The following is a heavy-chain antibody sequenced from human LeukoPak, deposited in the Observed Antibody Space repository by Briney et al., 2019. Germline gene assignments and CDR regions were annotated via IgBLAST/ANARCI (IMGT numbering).Heavy chain of an antibody. J-gene: IGHJ4*02. V-gene: IGHV3-7*01. Sequence: GGSLRLSCAASGFTFSSYWMSWVRQAPGKGLEWVANIKQDGSEKYYVDSVKGRFTISRDNAKNSLYLQMNSLRAEDTAVYYCARVGYDSSGDYWRWGYYFDYWGQGTLVTVSS. D-gene: IGHD3-22*01. CDR2: IKQDGSEK. CDR3: ARVGYDSSGDYWRWGYYFDY. CDR1: GFTFSSYW.